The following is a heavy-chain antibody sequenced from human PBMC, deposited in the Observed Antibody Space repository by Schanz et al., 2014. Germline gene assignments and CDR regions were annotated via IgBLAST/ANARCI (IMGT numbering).Heavy chain of an antibody. D-gene: IGHD6-19*01. V-gene: IGHV3-74*01. CDR1: GFTLSNYW. Sequence: EVQLVESGGGVVHPGGSLRLSCAASGFTLSNYWMHWVRQAPGKGLVWVSRINSDETTTTYADSVKGRFTISRDNAKNTLILQMNSLRAEDTAVYYCARGGSSDWYGLFDSWGPGTLVTVSS. CDR2: INSDETTT. J-gene: IGHJ4*02. CDR3: ARGGSSDWYGLFDS.